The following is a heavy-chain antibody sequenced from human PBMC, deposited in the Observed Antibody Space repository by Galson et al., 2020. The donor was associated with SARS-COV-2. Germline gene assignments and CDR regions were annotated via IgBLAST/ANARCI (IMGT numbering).Heavy chain of an antibody. CDR2: ISGSGGST. V-gene: IGHV3-23*01. CDR1: GFTFSSYA. CDR3: AWTSSWYVFGDYYGMDV. D-gene: IGHD6-13*01. J-gene: IGHJ6*02. Sequence: GESLKISCAASGFTFSSYAMSWVRQAPGKGLEWVSAISGSGGSTYYADSVKGRFTISRDNSKNTLYLQMNSLRAEDTAVYYCAWTSSWYVFGDYYGMDVWAQGTTVTVSS.